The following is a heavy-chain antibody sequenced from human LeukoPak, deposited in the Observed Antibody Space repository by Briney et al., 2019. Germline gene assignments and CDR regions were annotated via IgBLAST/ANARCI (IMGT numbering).Heavy chain of an antibody. CDR3: ARDAVDTANAV. CDR2: INSDGSIT. J-gene: IGHJ6*02. D-gene: IGHD5-18*01. Sequence: GGSLRLSCAASGFTFTTYWMHWVRQAPGKGLVWVSHINSDGSITSYADSVKGRFTISRDNAKNTLYLQMNSLRAEDTAVCYCARDAVDTANAVWGQGTTVTVSS. CDR1: GFTFTTYW. V-gene: IGHV3-74*01.